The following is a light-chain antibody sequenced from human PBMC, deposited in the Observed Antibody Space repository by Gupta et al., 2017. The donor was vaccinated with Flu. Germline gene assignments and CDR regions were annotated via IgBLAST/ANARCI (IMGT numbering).Light chain of an antibody. Sequence: QSALSQPPSASESPGQSVTISCTGTSSDIGGYDYVSWYQQHPGKAPKLIIYEVTTRPSGVPDRFSASKSGNTASLTVSGLQPEDEGYYYCSSFAGGRNHVIFGGGTKLTVL. CDR3: SSFAGGRNHVI. J-gene: IGLJ2*01. V-gene: IGLV2-8*01. CDR2: EVT. CDR1: SSDIGGYDY.